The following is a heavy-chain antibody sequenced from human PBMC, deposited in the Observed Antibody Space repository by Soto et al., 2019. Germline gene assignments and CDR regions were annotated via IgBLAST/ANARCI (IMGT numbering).Heavy chain of an antibody. J-gene: IGHJ3*02. CDR1: GYTFTSYA. V-gene: IGHV1-3*01. CDR2: INAGNGNT. D-gene: IGHD5-18*01. CDR3: ARESPFVTAFDI. Sequence: ASVKVSCKASGYTFTSYAMHWVRQAPGQRLEWMGWINAGNGNTKYSQKFQGRVTITRDTSASTAYMELSSLRSEDTAVYYCARESPFVTAFDIWGQGTRVTVSS.